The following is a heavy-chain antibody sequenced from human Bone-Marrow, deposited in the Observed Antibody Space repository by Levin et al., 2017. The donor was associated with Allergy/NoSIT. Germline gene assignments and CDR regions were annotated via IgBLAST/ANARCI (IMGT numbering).Heavy chain of an antibody. V-gene: IGHV3-33*01. Sequence: GGSLRLSCAASGFTFSTYGMHWVRQAPGKGLEWVAIIWYDGSNKFYADSVKGRFTISRDNSKNTHYLQMNSLRAEDTAVYYCTRDRGEWGQFYFDYWGQGILVTVSS. J-gene: IGHJ4*02. CDR2: IWYDGSNK. D-gene: IGHD1-26*01. CDR3: TRDRGEWGQFYFDY. CDR1: GFTFSTYG.